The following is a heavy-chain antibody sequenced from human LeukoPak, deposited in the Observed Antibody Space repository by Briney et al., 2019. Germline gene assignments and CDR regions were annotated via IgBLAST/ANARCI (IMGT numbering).Heavy chain of an antibody. J-gene: IGHJ5*02. CDR3: ARLNCSGGSCYSVDH. D-gene: IGHD2-15*01. CDR1: GGSISSGAYY. V-gene: IGHV4-30-4*08. CDR2: TYYSGST. Sequence: SSQTLSLTCTVSGGSISSGAYYWSWIRQHPGKGLEWIGYTYYSGSTYYNPSLKSRVTISVDTYKNQFSLKLSSVTAADTAVYYCARLNCSGGSCYSVDHWGQGTLVTVSS.